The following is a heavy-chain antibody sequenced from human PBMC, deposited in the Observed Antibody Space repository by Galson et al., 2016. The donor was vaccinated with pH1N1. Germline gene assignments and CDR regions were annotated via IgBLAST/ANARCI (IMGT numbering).Heavy chain of an antibody. CDR2: IYYSGST. J-gene: IGHJ4*02. Sequence: TLSLTCTVSGGSISSGGYYWSWIRQHPGKGLEWIGYIYYSGSTYYNPSLKSRVTISVDTSKNQFSLKLSSVTAADTAVYYCARSSSSREKEYYFDYWGQGTLVTVSS. CDR1: GGSISSGGYY. V-gene: IGHV4-31*03. D-gene: IGHD6-13*01. CDR3: ARSSSSREKEYYFDY.